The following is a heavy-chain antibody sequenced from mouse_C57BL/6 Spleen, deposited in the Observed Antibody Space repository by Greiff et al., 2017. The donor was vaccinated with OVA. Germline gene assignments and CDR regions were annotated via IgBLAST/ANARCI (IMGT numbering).Heavy chain of an antibody. J-gene: IGHJ1*03. D-gene: IGHD1-1*01. CDR2: IHPNSGST. Sequence: QVQLQQPGAELVKPGASVKLSCKASGYTFTSYWMHWVKQRPGQGLEWIGMIHPNSGSTTYNEKFKSKATLTVDTSSSTAYMQHSSLTSEDSAVYYCARDDGSSWYFDVWGTGTTVTVSS. CDR3: ARDDGSSWYFDV. V-gene: IGHV1-64*01. CDR1: GYTFTSYW.